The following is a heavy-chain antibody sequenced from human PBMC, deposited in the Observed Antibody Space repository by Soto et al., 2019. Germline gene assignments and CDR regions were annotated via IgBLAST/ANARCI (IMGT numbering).Heavy chain of an antibody. V-gene: IGHV4-34*01. Sequence: SETLSLTCAVYCGSFSSYYWSWIRQPPGKGLEWIGEINHSGSTNYNPSLKSRVTISVDTSKNQFSLKLSSVAAADTAVYYCAREVAAAGRSLYYYGMDVWGQGTTVTVSS. CDR3: AREVAAAGRSLYYYGMDV. CDR2: INHSGST. D-gene: IGHD6-13*01. J-gene: IGHJ6*02. CDR1: CGSFSSYY.